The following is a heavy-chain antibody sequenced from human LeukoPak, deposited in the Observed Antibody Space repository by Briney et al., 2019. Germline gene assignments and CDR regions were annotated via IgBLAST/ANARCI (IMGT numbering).Heavy chain of an antibody. CDR3: ASTPWRGSYQLLHTFDY. CDR2: IIPIFGTA. J-gene: IGHJ4*02. D-gene: IGHD2-2*01. V-gene: IGHV1-69*06. Sequence: ASVKVSCKASGGTFSSYAISWVRQAPGQGLEWMGGIIPIFGTANYAQKFQGRVTITADKSTSTAYMELSSLRSEDTAVCYCASTPWRGSYQLLHTFDYWGQGTLVTVSS. CDR1: GGTFSSYA.